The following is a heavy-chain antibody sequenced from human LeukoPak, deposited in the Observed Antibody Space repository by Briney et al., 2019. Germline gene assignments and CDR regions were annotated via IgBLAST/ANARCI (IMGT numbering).Heavy chain of an antibody. V-gene: IGHV1-18*01. CDR3: VRDGELPYDAYDI. D-gene: IGHD1-26*01. CDR2: ISGYRGIT. Sequence: ASVKVSCKTSGDKITNHGISWVRQAPGQGLEWMGWISGYRGITKYGQKFQGRVTLTTDTSTDVANMELRGLRPDDTAVYYCVRDGELPYDAYDIWGQGTMVTVSS. CDR1: GDKITNHG. J-gene: IGHJ3*02.